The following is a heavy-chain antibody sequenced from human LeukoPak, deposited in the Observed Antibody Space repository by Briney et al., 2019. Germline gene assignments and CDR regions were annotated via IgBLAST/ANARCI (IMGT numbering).Heavy chain of an antibody. J-gene: IGHJ4*02. CDR3: AKERDTAMVTIDY. V-gene: IGHV3-30*02. D-gene: IGHD5-18*01. CDR1: GFTFSSYG. Sequence: GGSLRLSCAASGFTFSSYGMHWVRQAPGKGLEWVAFIRYDGSNKYYADSVKGRFTISRDNSRNTLYLQMNSLRAEDTAVYYCAKERDTAMVTIDYWGQGTLVTVSS. CDR2: IRYDGSNK.